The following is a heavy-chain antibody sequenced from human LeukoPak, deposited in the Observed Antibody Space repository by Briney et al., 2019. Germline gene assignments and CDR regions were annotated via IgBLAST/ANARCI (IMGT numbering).Heavy chain of an antibody. V-gene: IGHV4-34*01. Sequence: SETLSLTCAVYGGSFSGYYWSWIRQPPGKGLEWIGEINHSGSTNYNPSLKSRVTISVDTSKNQFSLKLSSVTAADTAVYYCARGYGGNKYFQHWGQGTLVTVSS. CDR2: INHSGST. J-gene: IGHJ1*01. D-gene: IGHD4-23*01. CDR3: ARGYGGNKYFQH. CDR1: GGSFSGYY.